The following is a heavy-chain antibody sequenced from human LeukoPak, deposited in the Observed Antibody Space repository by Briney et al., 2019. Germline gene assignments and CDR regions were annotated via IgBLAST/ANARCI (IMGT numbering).Heavy chain of an antibody. CDR1: GFTFSTHW. V-gene: IGHV3-7*03. CDR2: IEQDGSEK. CDR3: ATDSRSCRY. Sequence: SGGSLRLSCAASGFTFSTHWMTWVRQAPGKGLEWVANIEQDGSEKYYLDSVKGRFTISRDNAKNSLFLQMNSLRAEDTAMYYCATDSRSCRYWGQGTLVTVSS. J-gene: IGHJ4*02.